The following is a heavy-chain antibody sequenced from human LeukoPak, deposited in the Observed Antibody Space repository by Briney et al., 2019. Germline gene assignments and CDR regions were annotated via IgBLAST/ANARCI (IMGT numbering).Heavy chain of an antibody. D-gene: IGHD3-22*01. CDR3: AREERYYDSSGYYDY. V-gene: IGHV3-20*01. Sequence: GGSLRLSCAASGFTFDDYGMSWVRQAPGKGLEWVSGINWNGGSTGYADSVKGRFTISRDNAKNSLYLQMNSLRAEDTALYHCAREERYYDSSGYYDYWGQGTLVTVSS. J-gene: IGHJ4*02. CDR2: INWNGGST. CDR1: GFTFDDYG.